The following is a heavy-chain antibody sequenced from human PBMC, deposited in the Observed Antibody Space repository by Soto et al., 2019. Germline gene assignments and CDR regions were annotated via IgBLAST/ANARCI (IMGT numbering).Heavy chain of an antibody. J-gene: IGHJ5*02. V-gene: IGHV3-23*01. Sequence: GGSLRLSCAVSGFTFSSYAMSWVRQAPRKGLEWVSAITDSGFSTFYSDSVKGRFTISRDNSKNTLFLQMNSLRVEDTAVYYCAKELGKAATEPFDPWGQGTLVTVSS. CDR1: GFTFSSYA. CDR2: ITDSGFST. CDR3: AKELGKAATEPFDP. D-gene: IGHD6-13*01.